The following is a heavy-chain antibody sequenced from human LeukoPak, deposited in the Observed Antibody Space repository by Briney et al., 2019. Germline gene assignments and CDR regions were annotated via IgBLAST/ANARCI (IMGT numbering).Heavy chain of an antibody. D-gene: IGHD1-7*01. CDR2: ISSRGNII. CDR1: GFTFSSYE. CDR3: ARGFAELYYYYGMDV. J-gene: IGHJ6*02. Sequence: GGSLRLSCAASGFTFSSYEMNWGRQAPGKGLEWGSYISSRGNIIYYADSVKGRFTISRDNAKTSLYLLMNGLRAEDTAVYYCARGFAELYYYYGMDVWGQGTTVTVSS. V-gene: IGHV3-48*03.